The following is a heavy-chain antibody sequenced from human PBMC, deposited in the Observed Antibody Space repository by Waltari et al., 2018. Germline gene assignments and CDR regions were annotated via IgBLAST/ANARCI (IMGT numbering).Heavy chain of an antibody. Sequence: QVQLQQWGAGLLKPSETLSLTCAVYGGSFSGYYWSWIRQPPGTGLEWIGEINHSGSTNYNPSLKSRVTISVDTSKNQFSLKLSSVTAADTAVYYCAREREYYYGSGTLPHYGMDVWGQGTTVTVSS. J-gene: IGHJ6*02. D-gene: IGHD3-10*01. V-gene: IGHV4-34*01. CDR3: AREREYYYGSGTLPHYGMDV. CDR2: INHSGST. CDR1: GGSFSGYY.